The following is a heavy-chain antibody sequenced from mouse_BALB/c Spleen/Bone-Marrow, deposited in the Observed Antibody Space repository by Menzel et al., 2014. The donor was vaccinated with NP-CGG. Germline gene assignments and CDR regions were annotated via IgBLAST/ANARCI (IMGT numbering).Heavy chain of an antibody. V-gene: IGHV14-3*02. D-gene: IGHD1-1*01. J-gene: IGHJ3*01. CDR1: GFNIKDTY. CDR3: AAYHYGSSYGFAY. CDR2: IDPANGNT. Sequence: VQLQQSGAELVKPGASVKLSCTASGFNIKDTYMHWVKQRPEQGLEWIGRIDPANGNTKYDPKFQGKATITADTSSNTAYLQLSSLTSEDTAVYYCAAYHYGSSYGFAYWGQGTPVTVSA.